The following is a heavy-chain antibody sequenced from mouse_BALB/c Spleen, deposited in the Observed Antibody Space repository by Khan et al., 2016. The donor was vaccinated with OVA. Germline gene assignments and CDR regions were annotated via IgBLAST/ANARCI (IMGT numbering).Heavy chain of an antibody. D-gene: IGHD2-10*01. J-gene: IGHJ4*01. CDR2: INTYTGEP. CDR1: GHTFTKYG. V-gene: IGHV9-3-1*01. Sequence: QIQLVQSGPELNKPGETVKISCKASGHTFTKYGMNWVKQAPGKGLKWMGWINTYTGEPTYADDFNGRFAFSLETSASTAYLQINNLKNEDTATYFCARPPYFSYVMDDWGQGTSVTVSS. CDR3: ARPPYFSYVMDD.